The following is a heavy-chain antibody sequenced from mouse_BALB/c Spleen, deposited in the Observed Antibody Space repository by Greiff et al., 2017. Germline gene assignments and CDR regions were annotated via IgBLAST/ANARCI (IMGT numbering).Heavy chain of an antibody. Sequence: QVQLQQSGAELAKPGASVKMSCKASGYTFTSYWMHWVKQRPGQGLEWIGYINPSTGYTEYNQKFKDKATLTADKSSSTAYMQLSSLTSEDSAVYYCARGGWLLQENGYFDVWGAGTTVTVSS. V-gene: IGHV1-7*01. CDR2: INPSTGYT. CDR3: ARGGWLLQENGYFDV. D-gene: IGHD2-3*01. J-gene: IGHJ1*01. CDR1: GYTFTSYW.